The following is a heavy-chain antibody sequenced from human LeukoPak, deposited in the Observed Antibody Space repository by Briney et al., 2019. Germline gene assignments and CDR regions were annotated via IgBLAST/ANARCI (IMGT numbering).Heavy chain of an antibody. D-gene: IGHD6-6*01. J-gene: IGHJ3*02. V-gene: IGHV4-30-2*01. CDR3: AKYSSSSSPEVFDI. CDR2: IYHSGST. CDR1: GGSFSSGGYS. Sequence: SETLSLTCAVSGGSFSSGGYSWSWIGQPPGKALAWLGYIYHSGSTYYNPSLKSRVTISVDRSKNQFSLKLSSVTAADTAVYYCAKYSSSSSPEVFDIWGQGTMVTVSS.